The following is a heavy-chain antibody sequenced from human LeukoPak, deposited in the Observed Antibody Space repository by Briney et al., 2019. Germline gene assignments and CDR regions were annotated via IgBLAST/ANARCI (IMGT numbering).Heavy chain of an antibody. Sequence: SETLSLTCAVYGGSFSGYYWSWIRQPPGKGLEWIGEINHSGSTNYNPSLKSRVTISVDTSKNQFSLKLSSVTAANTAVYYCARGVVRGVIPFDYWGQGTLVTASS. D-gene: IGHD3-10*01. V-gene: IGHV4-34*01. J-gene: IGHJ4*02. CDR2: INHSGST. CDR3: ARGVVRGVIPFDY. CDR1: GGSFSGYY.